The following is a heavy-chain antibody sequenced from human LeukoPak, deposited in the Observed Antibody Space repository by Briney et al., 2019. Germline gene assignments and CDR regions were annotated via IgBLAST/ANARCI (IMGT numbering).Heavy chain of an antibody. CDR2: IYSGGST. CDR1: GFTVSSNY. Sequence: QPGGSLRLSCAASGFTVSSNYMSWVRQAPGKGLEWLSVIYSGGSTYYADSVKGRFTISRDNSKNTLYLQMNSLRAEDTAVYYCARAQHELETHYYYYYMDVWGTGTTVTVSS. V-gene: IGHV3-53*01. D-gene: IGHD1-1*01. J-gene: IGHJ6*03. CDR3: ARAQHELETHYYYYYMDV.